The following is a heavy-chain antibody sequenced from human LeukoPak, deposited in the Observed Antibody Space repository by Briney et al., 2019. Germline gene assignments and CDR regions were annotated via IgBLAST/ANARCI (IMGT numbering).Heavy chain of an antibody. Sequence: GGSLRLSCAASGFTFSSYWMSWVRQAPGKGLEWVANIKPDGSEKYYVDSVKGRFTISRDNAKKSLYLQMNSLRAEDTAVYYCARDKPYLYSSGWTYSYYYYGMDVWGQGTTVTVSS. J-gene: IGHJ6*02. CDR1: GFTFSSYW. CDR3: ARDKPYLYSSGWTYSYYYYGMDV. D-gene: IGHD6-19*01. V-gene: IGHV3-7*01. CDR2: IKPDGSEK.